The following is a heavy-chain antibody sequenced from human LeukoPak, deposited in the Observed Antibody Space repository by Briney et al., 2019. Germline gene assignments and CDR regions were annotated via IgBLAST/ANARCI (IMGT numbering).Heavy chain of an antibody. CDR1: GFIFSSYS. Sequence: PGGSLRLSCAASGFIFSSYSMNWVRQAPGKGLEWVSSISNSGLYIFYADSVKGRFTMSRDNGKNSLFLQMNSLRAEDTAVYFCARHMTPESTTTYYYGMDVWGQGTTVTVSS. CDR2: ISNSGLYI. CDR3: ARHMTPESTTTYYYGMDV. D-gene: IGHD1-26*01. J-gene: IGHJ6*02. V-gene: IGHV3-21*01.